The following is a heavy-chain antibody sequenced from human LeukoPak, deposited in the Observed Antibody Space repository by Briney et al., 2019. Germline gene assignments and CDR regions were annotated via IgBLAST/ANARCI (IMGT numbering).Heavy chain of an antibody. J-gene: IGHJ3*01. D-gene: IGHD4-17*01. Sequence: GGSLSLSCAASGFTFRDYVISWVRQAPGKGLEWVSSISPSGDSTYYAGSVRGRFTLSRDNSKNMVYFQMNSLRAEDTAKYYCAQDWPSAVTTTPGFWGQGTMVIVSS. V-gene: IGHV3-23*01. CDR2: ISPSGDST. CDR3: AQDWPSAVTTTPGF. CDR1: GFTFRDYV.